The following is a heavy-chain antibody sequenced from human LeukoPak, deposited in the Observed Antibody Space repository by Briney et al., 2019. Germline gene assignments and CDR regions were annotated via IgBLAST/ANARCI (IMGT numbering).Heavy chain of an antibody. V-gene: IGHV3-64D*06. CDR3: VKDQYCSSTSCYALEH. CDR2: ISSNGGST. CDR1: GFTVSSND. D-gene: IGHD2-2*01. Sequence: GGSLRLSCAASGFTVSSNDMTWVRQAPGKGLEYVSAISSNGGSTYYADSVKGRFTISRDNSKNTPYLQMSSLRAEDTAVYYCVKDQYCSSTSCYALEHWGQGTLVTVSS. J-gene: IGHJ1*01.